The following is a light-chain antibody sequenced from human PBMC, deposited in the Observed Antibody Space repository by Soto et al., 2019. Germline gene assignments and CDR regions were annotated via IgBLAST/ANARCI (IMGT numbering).Light chain of an antibody. CDR2: DAS. V-gene: IGKV3-11*01. Sequence: EFVLTQSPVTLSLSPGEGATLSCRASQSVSSYLAWYQQKPGQAPRLLIYDASNRATGIPARFSGSGSGTDFTLTISSLEPEDFAVYYCQQRSNWPPTFGQGTLLEIK. CDR3: QQRSNWPPT. CDR1: QSVSSY. J-gene: IGKJ5*01.